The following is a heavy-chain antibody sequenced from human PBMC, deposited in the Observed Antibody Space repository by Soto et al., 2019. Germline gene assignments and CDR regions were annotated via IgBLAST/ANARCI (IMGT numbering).Heavy chain of an antibody. CDR1: GFTFSSYS. Sequence: SLRLSCAASGFTFSSYSMNWVRQAPGKGLEWVSSISSSSSYIYYADSVKGRFTISRDNAKNSLYLQMNSLRAEDTAVYYCARDQDSSGWYGFDYWGQGTLVTVS. CDR3: ARDQDSSGWYGFDY. D-gene: IGHD6-19*01. V-gene: IGHV3-21*01. CDR2: ISSSSSYI. J-gene: IGHJ4*02.